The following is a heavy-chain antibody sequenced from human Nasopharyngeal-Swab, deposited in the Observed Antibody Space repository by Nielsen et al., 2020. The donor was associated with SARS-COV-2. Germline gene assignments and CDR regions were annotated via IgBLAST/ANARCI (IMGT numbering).Heavy chain of an antibody. CDR3: ARVVPARVTFDY. D-gene: IGHD5-18*01. Sequence: SETLSLTCSVSGDSISSSGYYWGWVRQPPGKGLEWIGRLYYTGDTYYNPSLRGRVTLSVHTSKNQVSLKLSSVTAADTAIYYCARVVPARVTFDYWGQGLLVTVSS. V-gene: IGHV4-39*07. CDR1: GDSISSSGYY. CDR2: LYYTGDT. J-gene: IGHJ4*02.